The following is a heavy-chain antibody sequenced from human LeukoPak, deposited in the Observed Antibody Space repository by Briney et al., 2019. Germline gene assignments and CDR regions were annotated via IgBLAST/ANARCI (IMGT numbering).Heavy chain of an antibody. CDR3: AREGECSGGDCDSFQH. V-gene: IGHV1-46*01. CDR2: INPSGGST. Sequence: GASVKVSCKASGYTFTNYYMLWVRQATGQGLEWMGVINPSGGSTSYAQNFQGRVTMTRDMSTSTVSMELSSLRSEDMAVYYCAREGECSGGDCDSFQHWGQGTLVTVSS. CDR1: GYTFTNYY. J-gene: IGHJ1*01. D-gene: IGHD2-21*02.